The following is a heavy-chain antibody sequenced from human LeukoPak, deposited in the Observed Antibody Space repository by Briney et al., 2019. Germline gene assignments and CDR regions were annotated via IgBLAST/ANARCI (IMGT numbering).Heavy chain of an antibody. CDR3: ARDRLGPSFSVSHFDL. J-gene: IGHJ4*02. V-gene: IGHV3-20*04. Sequence: GGSLRLSCATSGFTFVDYGLSWVRRAPGKGLEWLCAINYNGAITDYADSVKGRFTISRDNAKNSLYLRMDSLRAEDTALYYRARDRLGPSFSVSHFDLWGQGTLVTVSS. CDR1: GFTFVDYG. CDR2: INYNGAIT. D-gene: IGHD3-3*02.